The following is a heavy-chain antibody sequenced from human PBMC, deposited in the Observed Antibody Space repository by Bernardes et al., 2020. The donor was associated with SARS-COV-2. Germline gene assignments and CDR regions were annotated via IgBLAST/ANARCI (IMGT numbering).Heavy chain of an antibody. CDR2: NYWDDDK. CDR3: AHRREVTTTDYYFDY. J-gene: IGHJ4*02. Sequence: SGPTLSYPTHSLTLTCPFSEFSLSPSGVGVGWIRQPPGKALEWLSLNYWDDDKRYSPSLKSRLTITKDTSKNQVVLTMTNMDPVDTATYYCAHRREVTTTDYYFDYWGQGTLVTVSS. D-gene: IGHD4-17*01. CDR1: EFSLSPSGVG. V-gene: IGHV2-5*02.